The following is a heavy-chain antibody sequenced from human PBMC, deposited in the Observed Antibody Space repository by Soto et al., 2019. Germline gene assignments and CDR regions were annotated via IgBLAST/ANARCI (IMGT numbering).Heavy chain of an antibody. CDR2: ISGSGGST. V-gene: IGHV3-23*01. CDR3: AKRGDTMIVVSGNDY. Sequence: EVQLLESGGGLVQPGGSLRLSCAASGFTFSSYAMSWVRQAPGKGLEWVSAISGSGGSTYYADSVKGRFTISRDNSKNTLDLQMNSLRAEDTAVYYCAKRGDTMIVVSGNDYWCQGTLVTVSS. J-gene: IGHJ4*02. CDR1: GFTFSSYA. D-gene: IGHD3-22*01.